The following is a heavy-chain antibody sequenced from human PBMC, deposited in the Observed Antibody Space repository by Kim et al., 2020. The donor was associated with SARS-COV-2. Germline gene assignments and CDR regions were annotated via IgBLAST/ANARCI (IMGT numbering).Heavy chain of an antibody. CDR3: ARGNYFAMDV. CDR2: IISDGSST. Sequence: GGSLRLSCAASGFIFSTYWMHWVRQAPGKGLVWVSRIISDGSSTRYADSVKGRLNISRDNAKNTLYLQMNSLRAEDTAVYYCARGNYFAMDVWGQVTTVT. CDR1: GFIFSTYW. J-gene: IGHJ6*02. V-gene: IGHV3-74*01.